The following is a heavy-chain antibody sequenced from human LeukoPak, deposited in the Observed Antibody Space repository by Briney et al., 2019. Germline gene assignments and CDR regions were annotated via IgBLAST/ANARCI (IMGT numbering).Heavy chain of an antibody. CDR3: ARGVQLWSPIDY. D-gene: IGHD5-18*01. CDR2: IKPDGSEK. Sequence: GGSLRLSGAVSGFTISSYWMSWVRQAPGKGREWVANIKPDGSEKYHVDSVKGRFTISRDNSKNTLYLQMNSLRAEDTAVYYCARGVQLWSPIDYWGQGTLVTVSS. CDR1: GFTISSYW. J-gene: IGHJ4*02. V-gene: IGHV3-7*01.